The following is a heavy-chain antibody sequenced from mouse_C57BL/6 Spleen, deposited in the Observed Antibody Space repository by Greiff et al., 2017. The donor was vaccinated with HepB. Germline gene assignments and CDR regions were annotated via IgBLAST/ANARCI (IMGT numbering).Heavy chain of an antibody. Sequence: QVQLQQPGAELVMPGASVKLSCKASGYTFTSYWMHWVKQRPGQGLEWIGEIDPSDSYTNYNQKFKGKSTLTVDKSSSTAYMQLSSLTSEDSAVYYSARGTTVVALYYFDYWGQGTTLTVSS. V-gene: IGHV1-69*01. CDR3: ARGTTVVALYYFDY. D-gene: IGHD1-1*01. CDR1: GYTFTSYW. J-gene: IGHJ2*01. CDR2: IDPSDSYT.